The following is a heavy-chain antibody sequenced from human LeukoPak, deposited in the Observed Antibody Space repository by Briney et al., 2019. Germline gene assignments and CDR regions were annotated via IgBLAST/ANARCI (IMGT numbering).Heavy chain of an antibody. Sequence: PGGSLRLSCAASGFSFSSYWMTWVRQAPGKGLEPEASVKHDGSDKYYVDSVKGRFTISRDNAKNSLFLQMNSLRVEDTAVYYCARVGYCSGSGCEGRDWFDPWGQGILVTVSS. D-gene: IGHD2-15*01. J-gene: IGHJ5*02. V-gene: IGHV3-7*04. CDR2: VKHDGSDK. CDR1: GFSFSSYW. CDR3: ARVGYCSGSGCEGRDWFDP.